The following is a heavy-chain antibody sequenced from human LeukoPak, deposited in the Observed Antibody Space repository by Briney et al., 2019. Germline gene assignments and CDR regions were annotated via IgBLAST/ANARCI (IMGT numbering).Heavy chain of an antibody. CDR3: ARQIVVVVAAMGGFYYGMDV. D-gene: IGHD2-15*01. CDR2: ISAYNGNT. CDR1: GYTFTSYG. J-gene: IGHJ6*02. V-gene: IGHV1-18*01. Sequence: GASVKVSCKASGYTFTSYGISWVRQAPGQGLEWMGWISAYNGNTNYAQKLQGRVTMTTDTSTSTAYMELRSLRSDDTAVYYCARQIVVVVAAMGGFYYGMDVWGQGTTVTVSS.